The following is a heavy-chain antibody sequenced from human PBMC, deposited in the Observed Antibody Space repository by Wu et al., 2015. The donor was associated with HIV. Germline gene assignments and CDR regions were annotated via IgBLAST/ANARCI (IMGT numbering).Heavy chain of an antibody. CDR2: MNPNSGNT. V-gene: IGHV1-8*01. CDR1: GYTFTSYD. CDR3: ARGPPYQYCSSTSCYPYYYYYGMDV. J-gene: IGHJ6*02. D-gene: IGHD2-2*01. Sequence: QVQLVQSGTEVKKPGASVKVSCKASGYTFTSYDINWVRQATGQGLEWMGWMNPNSGNTGYAQKFQGRVTMTRNTSISTAYMELSSLRSEDTAVYYCARGPPYQYCSSTSCYPYYYYYGMDVWGQGTTVTVSS.